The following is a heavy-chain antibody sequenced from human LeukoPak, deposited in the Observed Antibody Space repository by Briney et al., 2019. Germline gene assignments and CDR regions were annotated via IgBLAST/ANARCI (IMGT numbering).Heavy chain of an antibody. CDR3: ATSSQKDYYDSSGYSSYYMDV. V-gene: IGHV1-69-2*01. CDR2: VDPEDGET. D-gene: IGHD3-22*01. CDR1: GYTFTYYY. J-gene: IGHJ6*03. Sequence: ASVKISCKVSGYTFTYYYMHWVQQAPGKGLEWMGLVDPEDGETIYAEKFQGRVTITADTSTDTAYMELSSLRSEDPAVYYCATSSQKDYYDSSGYSSYYMDVWGKGTTVSVSS.